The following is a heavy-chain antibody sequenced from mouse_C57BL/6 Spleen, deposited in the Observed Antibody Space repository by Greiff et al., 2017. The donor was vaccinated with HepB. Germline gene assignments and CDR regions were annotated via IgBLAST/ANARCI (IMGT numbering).Heavy chain of an antibody. D-gene: IGHD2-4*01. CDR3: ARTGGYDYGAWFAY. V-gene: IGHV1-55*01. Sequence: QVQLQQSGAELVKPGASVKMSCKASGYTFTSYWITWVKQRPGQGLEWIGDIYPGSGSTNYNEKFKSKATLTVDTSSSTAYMQLSSLTSEDSAVYYCARTGGYDYGAWFAYWGQGTLVTVSA. CDR1: GYTFTSYW. J-gene: IGHJ3*01. CDR2: IYPGSGST.